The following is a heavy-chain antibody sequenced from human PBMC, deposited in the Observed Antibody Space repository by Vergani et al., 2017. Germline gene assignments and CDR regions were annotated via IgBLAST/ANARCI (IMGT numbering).Heavy chain of an antibody. J-gene: IGHJ4*02. CDR1: GFSLSTSGVG. V-gene: IGHV2-5*02. D-gene: IGHD5-24*01. Sequence: QITLKESGPTLVKPTQTLTLTCTFSGFSLSTSGVGVGWIRQPPGKALEWLALIYWDDDKRYSPSLKSRLTITKDTSKNQVVRTMTNMDPVDTATYYCAHVEMATINLDYWGQGTLVTVSS. CDR2: IYWDDDK. CDR3: AHVEMATINLDY.